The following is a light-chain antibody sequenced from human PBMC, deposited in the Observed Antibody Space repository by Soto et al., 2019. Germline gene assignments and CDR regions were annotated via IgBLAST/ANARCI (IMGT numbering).Light chain of an antibody. CDR2: EVT. J-gene: IGLJ2*01. CDR1: SSDVGGYNY. CDR3: SSYISRSME. Sequence: QSVLTQPASVSGSPGQSITISCTGTSSDVGGYNYVSWYQQHPGKAPKLMIYEVTNRPSGVSNRFSGSKSGNTASLTISGLQAEDEAAYYCSSYISRSMEFGGGTKLTVL. V-gene: IGLV2-14*01.